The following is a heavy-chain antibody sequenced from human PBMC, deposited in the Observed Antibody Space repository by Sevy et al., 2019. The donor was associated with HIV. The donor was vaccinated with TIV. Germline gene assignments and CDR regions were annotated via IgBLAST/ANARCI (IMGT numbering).Heavy chain of an antibody. CDR2: INPSGGST. CDR3: ASVRGYCSSTSCYIRGKYYGMDV. V-gene: IGHV1-46*01. J-gene: IGHJ6*02. Sequence: ASVKVSCKASGYTFTSYYMHWVRQAPGQGLEWMGIINPSGGSTSYAQKFQGRVTMTRDTSTSTVYMELSSLRSEDTAVYYCASVRGYCSSTSCYIRGKYYGMDVWGQGTTVTVSS. CDR1: GYTFTSYY. D-gene: IGHD2-2*02.